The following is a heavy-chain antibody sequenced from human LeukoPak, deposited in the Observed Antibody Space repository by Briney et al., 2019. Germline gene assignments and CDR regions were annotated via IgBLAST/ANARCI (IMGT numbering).Heavy chain of an antibody. J-gene: IGHJ4*02. V-gene: IGHV3-48*03. Sequence: GGSLRPSCAASGFTFSSYEMNWVRQAPGKGLEWVSYISSSGSTIYYADSVKGRFTISRDNAKNSLYLQMNSLRAEDTAVYYCARGPEWLRLVLDYWGQGTLVTVFS. CDR3: ARGPEWLRLVLDY. D-gene: IGHD5-12*01. CDR1: GFTFSSYE. CDR2: ISSSGSTI.